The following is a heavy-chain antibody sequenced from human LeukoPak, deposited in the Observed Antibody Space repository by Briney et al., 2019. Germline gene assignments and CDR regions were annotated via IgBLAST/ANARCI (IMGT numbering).Heavy chain of an antibody. CDR1: GGSISSSNW. V-gene: IGHV4-4*02. D-gene: IGHD6-13*01. J-gene: IGHJ5*02. CDR2: IYHSGST. Sequence: SGTLSLTCAVSGGSISSSNWWSWVRQPPGKGLEWIGEIYHSGSTNYNPSLKSRVTISVDKSKNQFSLKLSSVTAADTAVYYCAGFRGGWGIAAAGTTSWGQGTLVTVSS. CDR3: AGFRGGWGIAAAGTTS.